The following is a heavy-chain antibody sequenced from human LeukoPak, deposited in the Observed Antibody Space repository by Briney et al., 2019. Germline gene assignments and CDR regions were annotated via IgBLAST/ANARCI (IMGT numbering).Heavy chain of an antibody. CDR1: GYTFTGYY. D-gene: IGHD3-10*01. CDR3: AREVVVRGVIRGLDY. V-gene: IGHV1-2*02. J-gene: IGHJ4*02. Sequence: GASVKVSCKASGYTFTGYYMHWVRQAPGQGLEWMGWINPNSGGTNYAQKFQGRVTMTRDTPIGTAYMELSRLRSDDTAVYYCAREVVVRGVIRGLDYWGQGTLVTVSS. CDR2: INPNSGGT.